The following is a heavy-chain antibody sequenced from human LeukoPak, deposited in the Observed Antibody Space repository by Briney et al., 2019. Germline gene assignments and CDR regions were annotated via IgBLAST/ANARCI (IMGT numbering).Heavy chain of an antibody. CDR2: INPNSGGT. V-gene: IGHV1-2*02. CDR1: GYTFTGYY. CDR3: ARGDQIAVAGTFYGY. D-gene: IGHD6-19*01. J-gene: IGHJ4*02. Sequence: ASVTVSCKASGYTFTGYYMHWVRQAPGQGLEWMGWINPNSGGTNYAQKFQGRVTMTRDTSISTAYMELSRLRSDDTAVYYCARGDQIAVAGTFYGYWGQGTLVTVSS.